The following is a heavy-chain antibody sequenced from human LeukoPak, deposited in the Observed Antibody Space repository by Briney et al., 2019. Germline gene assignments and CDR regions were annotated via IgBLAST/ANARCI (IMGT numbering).Heavy chain of an antibody. Sequence: SETLSLTCTVSGGSISSSSYYWGWIRQPPGKGLEWIGSIYYSGSTYYNPSLKSRVTISVDTSKSQFSLKLSSVTAADTAVYYCARQRREEYYFDYWGQGTLVTVSS. CDR3: ARQRREEYYFDY. CDR1: GGSISSSSYY. V-gene: IGHV4-39*01. J-gene: IGHJ4*02. CDR2: IYYSGST.